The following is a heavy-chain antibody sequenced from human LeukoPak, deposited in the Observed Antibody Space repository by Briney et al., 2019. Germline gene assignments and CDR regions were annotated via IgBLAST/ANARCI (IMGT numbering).Heavy chain of an antibody. Sequence: PGESLTPSCVASGLTFSSYSMNWFRQAPGDLLEWVSSIGSSSSSKYYAESVKGRFTISRDNAKNSLYLQMNSLRAEDTAVYYCARENYGDYVEAFDIWGQGTMVTVSS. CDR2: IGSSSSSK. V-gene: IGHV3-21*01. CDR1: GLTFSSYS. D-gene: IGHD4-17*01. J-gene: IGHJ3*02. CDR3: ARENYGDYVEAFDI.